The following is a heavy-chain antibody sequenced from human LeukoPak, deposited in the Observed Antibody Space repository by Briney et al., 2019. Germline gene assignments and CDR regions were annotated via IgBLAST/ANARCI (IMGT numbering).Heavy chain of an antibody. Sequence: KPSETLSLTCAVYGGSFSGYYWSWIRQPPGKGLEWIGEINHSGSTNYNPSLKSRVIISVDTSKNQFSLKLSAVTAADTAVYYCARGLGYYDFWSGYSRSHHWFDPWGQGTLVTVSS. CDR3: ARGLGYYDFWSGYSRSHHWFDP. J-gene: IGHJ5*02. CDR2: INHSGST. D-gene: IGHD3-3*01. V-gene: IGHV4-34*01. CDR1: GGSFSGYY.